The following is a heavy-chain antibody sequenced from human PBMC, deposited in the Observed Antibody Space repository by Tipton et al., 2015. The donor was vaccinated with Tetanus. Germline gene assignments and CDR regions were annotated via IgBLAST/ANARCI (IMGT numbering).Heavy chain of an antibody. Sequence: TLSLTCTVSGGSISTYHWNWIRQSPGKGLEWIGYIDYFGSTKYNPSLKSRVAMSVDTSKNQLSLRLNSVTSADTAVYYCARTSGYMYSDCWGHGTLVTVSS. J-gene: IGHJ4*01. CDR2: IDYFGST. D-gene: IGHD3-3*01. CDR1: GGSISTYH. CDR3: ARTSGYMYSDC. V-gene: IGHV4-59*01.